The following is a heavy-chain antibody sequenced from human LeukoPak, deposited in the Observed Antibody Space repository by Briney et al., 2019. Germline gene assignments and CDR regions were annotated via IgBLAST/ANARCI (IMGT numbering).Heavy chain of an antibody. V-gene: IGHV3-33*01. CDR3: ARGQLLGDY. CDR2: IWYDGSNK. Sequence: GGSLRLSCVVSGFTFSNYGMHWVRQAPGKGLEWVAVIWYDGSNKYYADSVKGRFTISRDNSESTLYLQMNSLRVDDTAVYFCARGQLLGDYWGQGTLVSVSS. D-gene: IGHD1-26*01. CDR1: GFTFSNYG. J-gene: IGHJ4*02.